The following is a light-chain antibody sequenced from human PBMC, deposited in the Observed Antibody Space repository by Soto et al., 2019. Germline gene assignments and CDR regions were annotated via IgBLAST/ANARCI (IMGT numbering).Light chain of an antibody. CDR2: DAS. V-gene: IGKV3-11*01. CDR3: QPRSNWPYGT. CDR1: QSVSSY. J-gene: IGKJ1*01. Sequence: EIVLTQSPATLSLSPGERATLSCSASQSVSSYLAWYQQKPGQAPRLLIYDASNRATGIPARFSGSGSGTDFTLTISSLEPEYFAVYYCQPRSNWPYGTFGQAPKVEIK.